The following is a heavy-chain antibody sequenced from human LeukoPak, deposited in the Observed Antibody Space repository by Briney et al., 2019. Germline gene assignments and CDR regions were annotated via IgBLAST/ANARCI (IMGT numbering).Heavy chain of an antibody. V-gene: IGHV4-39*07. CDR1: GGSISSSSYY. D-gene: IGHD6-6*01. CDR2: INHSGST. Sequence: PSETLSLTCTVSGGSISSSSYYWSWIRQPPGKGLEWIGEINHSGSTNYNPSLKSRVTISVDTSKNQFSLKLSSVTAADTAVYYCARKAARRTWFDPWGQGTLVTVSS. J-gene: IGHJ5*02. CDR3: ARKAARRTWFDP.